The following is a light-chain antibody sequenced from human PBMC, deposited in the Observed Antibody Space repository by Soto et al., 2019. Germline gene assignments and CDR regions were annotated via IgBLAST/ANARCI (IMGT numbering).Light chain of an antibody. J-gene: IGKJ5*01. V-gene: IGKV3-20*01. Sequence: EIVLTQSPGTLSLSPGERATLSCRASQSVSSNYLAWYQQKPCQAPRLLIYVASSRATGIPARFSGSGSGTDFTLTISRLEPEDFAVYYCQQYGSSPPTTVGQGTRLEIK. CDR1: QSVSSNY. CDR3: QQYGSSPPTT. CDR2: VAS.